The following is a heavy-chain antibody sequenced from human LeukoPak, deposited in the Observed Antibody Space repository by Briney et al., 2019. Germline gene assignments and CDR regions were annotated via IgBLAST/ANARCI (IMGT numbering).Heavy chain of an antibody. J-gene: IGHJ6*02. D-gene: IGHD1-14*01. CDR1: GGSISSGGYY. V-gene: IGHV4-31*03. CDR2: IYYSGST. CDR3: ARDSVNRYYYYGMDV. Sequence: SETLSLTCTVSGGSISSGGYYWSWIRQHPGKGLEWIGYIYYSGSTYYNPSLKSRVTISVDTSKNQFPLKLSSVTAADTAVYYCARDSVNRYYYYGMDVWGQGTTVTVSS.